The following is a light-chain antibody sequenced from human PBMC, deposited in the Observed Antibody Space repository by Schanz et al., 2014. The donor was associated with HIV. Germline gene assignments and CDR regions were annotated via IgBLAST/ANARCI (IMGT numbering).Light chain of an antibody. CDR3: CSYVTGSAWV. CDR2: EVS. CDR1: SSDVGRYNR. Sequence: QSALTQPPSVSGSLGQSVTISCTGTSSDVGRYNRVCWFQQPPGTAPKLMIFEVSNRPSGVPDRFSGSKSGTSASLAITGLQAEDEADYFCCSYVTGSAWVFGGGTKLTVL. J-gene: IGLJ3*02. V-gene: IGLV2-18*02.